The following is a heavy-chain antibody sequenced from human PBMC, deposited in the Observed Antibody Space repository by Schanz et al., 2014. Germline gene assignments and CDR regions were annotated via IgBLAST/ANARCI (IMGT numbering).Heavy chain of an antibody. D-gene: IGHD3-9*01. CDR1: GGSISSYY. Sequence: QVQLQESGPGLVKPSETLSLTCTVSGGSISSYYWSWIRQPAGKGLEWIGRIYTSGSTNYNPSLKSQITMSVDTSKNDFSLKLSSVTAADTAVYYCARDPDWASRYFDLWGRGTLVTVSS. CDR3: ARDPDWASRYFDL. V-gene: IGHV4-4*07. J-gene: IGHJ2*01. CDR2: IYTSGST.